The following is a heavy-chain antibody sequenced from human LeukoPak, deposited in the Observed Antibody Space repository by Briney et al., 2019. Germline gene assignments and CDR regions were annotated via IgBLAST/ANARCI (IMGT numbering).Heavy chain of an antibody. V-gene: IGHV3-21*01. J-gene: IGHJ4*02. D-gene: IGHD3-10*01. Sequence: GGSLRLSCAACGFTFSIYSMNWVRQAPGKGLEWVSSISSSSSYIYYADSVKGRFTISRDNAKNSLYLQMNSLRAEDTAVYYCAREPFTMVRGVLSYWGQGTLVTVSS. CDR1: GFTFSIYS. CDR3: AREPFTMVRGVLSY. CDR2: ISSSSSYI.